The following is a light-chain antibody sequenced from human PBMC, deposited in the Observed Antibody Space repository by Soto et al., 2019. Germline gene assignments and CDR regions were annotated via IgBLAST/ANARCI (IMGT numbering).Light chain of an antibody. CDR2: GAS. V-gene: IGKV3-20*01. J-gene: IGKJ1*01. CDR1: QSVSNNY. Sequence: EIVLPQSPVTLSLSPGERATLSFRASQSVSNNYLAWYQQKPGQAPRLLIYGASNRATGIPDRFSGSGSGTDFTLTISRLEPEDFAVYYCQQYGSSGTFGQGTKVDIK. CDR3: QQYGSSGT.